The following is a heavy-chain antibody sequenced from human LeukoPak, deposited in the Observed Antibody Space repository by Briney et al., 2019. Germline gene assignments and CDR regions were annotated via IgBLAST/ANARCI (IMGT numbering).Heavy chain of an antibody. Sequence: GGSLRLSCAASEFSFSTYWMTWVRQAPGKGLEWVANIKQDGSEKYYVDSAKGRFTISRDNAKNSMYLQMNSLRAEDTAVYYCARVGDLSLPSAILFDYWGQGTLVTVSS. CDR1: EFSFSTYW. CDR3: ARVGDLSLPSAILFDY. D-gene: IGHD2-2*02. J-gene: IGHJ4*02. V-gene: IGHV3-7*01. CDR2: IKQDGSEK.